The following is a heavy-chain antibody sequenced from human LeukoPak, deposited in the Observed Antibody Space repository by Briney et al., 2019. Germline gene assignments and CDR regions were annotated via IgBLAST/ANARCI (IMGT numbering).Heavy chain of an antibody. J-gene: IGHJ6*03. CDR1: GGLITTSIHY. CDR3: ARNSSTIAPRPDPHYYNYMDV. Sequence: SETLSLTCSVSGGLITTSIHYWAWIRQPPGKGLEWIAIIYYNGITYYNASLESRVTMSVDTSTNQFSLRLRSVSAADTSVYYCARNSSTIAPRPDPHYYNYMDVWGKGTTVTVSS. D-gene: IGHD6-6*01. V-gene: IGHV4-39*01. CDR2: IYYNGIT.